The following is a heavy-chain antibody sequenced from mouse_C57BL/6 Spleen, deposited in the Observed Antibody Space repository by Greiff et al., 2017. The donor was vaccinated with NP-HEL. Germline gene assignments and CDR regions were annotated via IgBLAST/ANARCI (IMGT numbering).Heavy chain of an antibody. CDR2: IYPGDGDT. CDR3: ARERAYGSRHYYAMDY. Sequence: VQLQESGPELVKPGASVKISCKASGYAFSSSWMNWVKQRPGKGLEWIGRIYPGDGDTNYNGQFKGKATLTADKSSSTAYMQLSSLTSEDSAVYFCARERAYGSRHYYAMDYWGQGTSVTLSS. V-gene: IGHV1-82*01. J-gene: IGHJ4*01. D-gene: IGHD1-1*01. CDR1: GYAFSSSW.